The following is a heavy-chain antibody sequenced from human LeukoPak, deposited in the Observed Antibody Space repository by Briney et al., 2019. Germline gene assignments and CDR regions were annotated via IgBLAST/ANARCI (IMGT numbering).Heavy chain of an antibody. J-gene: IGHJ5*02. CDR2: MNPNSGNT. D-gene: IGHD4-17*01. CDR1: GYTFTSYD. Sequence: ASVKVSCMDSGYTFTSYDINWVRQATGQGLEWMGWMNPNSGNTGYAQKFQGRVTITRNTSISTAYMELSILRSEDTAVYYCARGLYGDYVFDPWGQGTLVTVSS. CDR3: ARGLYGDYVFDP. V-gene: IGHV1-8*03.